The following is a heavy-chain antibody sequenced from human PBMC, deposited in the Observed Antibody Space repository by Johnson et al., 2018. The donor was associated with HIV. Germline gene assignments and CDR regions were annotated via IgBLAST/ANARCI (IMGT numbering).Heavy chain of an antibody. CDR2: ISYDGSER. Sequence: QVQLVESGGGVIRPGGSLRLSCAASGFTFDDYAMHWVRQAPGKGPEWVAVISYDGSERYYADSVKGRFTISRDNSKNTLYLQMNSLRAEDTAVYYCARGDDSSAWGAFDIWGQGTMVTVSS. CDR1: GFTFDDYA. CDR3: ARGDDSSAWGAFDI. J-gene: IGHJ3*02. V-gene: IGHV3-30*04. D-gene: IGHD3-22*01.